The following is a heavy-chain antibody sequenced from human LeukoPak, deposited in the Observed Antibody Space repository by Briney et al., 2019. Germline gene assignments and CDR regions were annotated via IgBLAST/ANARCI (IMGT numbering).Heavy chain of an antibody. V-gene: IGHV3-74*01. Sequence: GGSLRLSCAASGFTFINTWMHWVRQAPGKGLVWVARIKNDGSGIIYADSVKGRFTISRDNAKNTLYLQMNSLRAEDTAVYYCARRSAAKDAFDIWGQGTMVTVSS. CDR2: IKNDGSGI. CDR3: ARRSAAKDAFDI. D-gene: IGHD6-25*01. J-gene: IGHJ3*02. CDR1: GFTFINTW.